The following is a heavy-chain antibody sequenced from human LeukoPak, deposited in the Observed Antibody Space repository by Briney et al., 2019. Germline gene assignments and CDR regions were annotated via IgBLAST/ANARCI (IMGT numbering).Heavy chain of an antibody. CDR2: IYYSGST. Sequence: PSETLSLTCTVSGGSISSYYWSWIRQPPGKGLEWIGYIYYSGSTNYNPSLKSRVTISVDTSKNQFSLKLSSVTAADTAVYYCAREGRPDTAMAGHNYYYTDVWGKGTTVTVSS. CDR3: AREGRPDTAMAGHNYYYTDV. V-gene: IGHV4-59*01. CDR1: GGSISSYY. J-gene: IGHJ6*03. D-gene: IGHD5-18*01.